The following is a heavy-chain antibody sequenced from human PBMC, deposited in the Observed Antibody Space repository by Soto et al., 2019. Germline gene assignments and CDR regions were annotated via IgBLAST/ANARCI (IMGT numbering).Heavy chain of an antibody. Sequence: QVQLVQSGAEVKKPGASVKVSCKASGYTFTNYEINWVRQATGQGLEWMGWMNPGSGNTGYAHKFQGRVTMTRNISISTAYMELSRLGSDDTAIYYCARMAASGSLTWFDPWGQGTLVTVSS. V-gene: IGHV1-8*01. D-gene: IGHD3-10*01. CDR3: ARMAASGSLTWFDP. CDR1: GYTFTNYE. J-gene: IGHJ5*02. CDR2: MNPGSGNT.